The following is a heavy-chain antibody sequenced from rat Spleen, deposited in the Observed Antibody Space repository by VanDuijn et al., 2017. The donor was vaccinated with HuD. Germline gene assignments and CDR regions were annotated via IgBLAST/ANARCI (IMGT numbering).Heavy chain of an antibody. CDR1: GFTFNNYW. CDR3: TTYGGLRNWFAY. D-gene: IGHD4-1*01. J-gene: IGHJ3*01. Sequence: EVQLVESGGGLVQPGRSLKLSCVASGFTFNNYWMTWIRQAPGQGLEWVASITHADGNTYYPDSVKGRFTVSRDDAKSTLHLQMDSLRSEDTATYYCTTYGGLRNWFAYWGQGTLVTVSS. V-gene: IGHV5-31*01. CDR2: ITHADGNT.